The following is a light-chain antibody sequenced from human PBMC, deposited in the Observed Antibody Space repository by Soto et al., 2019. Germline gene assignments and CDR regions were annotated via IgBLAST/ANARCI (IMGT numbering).Light chain of an antibody. CDR1: KLGDKY. J-gene: IGLJ2*01. V-gene: IGLV3-1*01. CDR3: QAWDSSTVV. CDR2: QDT. Sequence: SYELTQLPSVSVSPGQTASITCSGDKLGDKYACWYQQKPGQSPVLVIYQDTKRPSGIPERFSGSNSGNTATLTISGTQAMDEADYYCQAWDSSTVVFGVGTKVTVL.